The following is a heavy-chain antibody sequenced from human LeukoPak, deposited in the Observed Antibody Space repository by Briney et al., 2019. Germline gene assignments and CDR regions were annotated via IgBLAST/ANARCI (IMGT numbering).Heavy chain of an antibody. CDR3: ARVYGSGYDFRGAFDI. CDR1: AYSISSGYY. D-gene: IGHD5-12*01. Sequence: PSETLSLTCTVSAYSISSGYYWGWIRQPPGKGLEWIGSIYHSGSTYYNPSLKSRVTISVDTSKNQFSLKLRSVTAADTAVYYCARVYGSGYDFRGAFDIWGQGTMVTVSS. V-gene: IGHV4-38-2*02. CDR2: IYHSGST. J-gene: IGHJ3*02.